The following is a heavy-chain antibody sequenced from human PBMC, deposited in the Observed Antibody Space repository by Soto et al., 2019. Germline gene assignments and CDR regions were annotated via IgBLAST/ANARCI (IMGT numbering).Heavy chain of an antibody. V-gene: IGHV3-21*01. CDR1: GFTFSSYS. CDR3: ARGLYYYDSSGYPIFDY. Sequence: GGSLRLSCAASGFTFSSYSMNWVRQAPGKGLEWVSSISSSSSYIYYADSVKGRFTISRDNAKNSLYLQMNSLRAEDTAVYYCARGLYYYDSSGYPIFDYWGQGTLVTVSS. D-gene: IGHD3-22*01. CDR2: ISSSSSYI. J-gene: IGHJ4*02.